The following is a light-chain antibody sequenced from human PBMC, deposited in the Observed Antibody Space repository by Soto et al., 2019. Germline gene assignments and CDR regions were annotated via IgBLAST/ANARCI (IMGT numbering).Light chain of an antibody. V-gene: IGKV1-5*01. CDR3: QQYNSYSPT. Sequence: DIQMTQSPSTLSASVGGRVTITCRASQSISSWLAWYQQKPGKAPKLLIYDASSLESGVPSRFSGSGSGTEFTLTISSLQPDDFATYYCQQYNSYSPTFGQVTKV. CDR1: QSISSW. J-gene: IGKJ1*01. CDR2: DAS.